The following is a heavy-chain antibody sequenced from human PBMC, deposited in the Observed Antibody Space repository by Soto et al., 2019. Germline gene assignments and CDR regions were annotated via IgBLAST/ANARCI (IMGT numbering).Heavy chain of an antibody. D-gene: IGHD6-19*01. CDR2: ISYDGRNK. V-gene: IGHV3-30*18. CDR1: GFTFSSYA. CDR3: VKDGSSGWPYYYGMDV. Sequence: PGGSLSLSCAASGFTFSSYAMHWVRQAPGKGLEWVAVISYDGRNKYYADSVKGRFTISRDNSKNTLYLQMSSLRAEDTAVYYCVKDGSSGWPYYYGMDVWGQGTTVTVSS. J-gene: IGHJ6*02.